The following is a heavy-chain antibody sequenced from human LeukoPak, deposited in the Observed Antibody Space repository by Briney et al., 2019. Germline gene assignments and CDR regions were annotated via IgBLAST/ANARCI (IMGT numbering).Heavy chain of an antibody. V-gene: IGHV1-18*01. CDR3: ARDTWVDTAMISLNYYYYMDV. CDR1: GYTFTSYG. CDR2: ISAYNGNT. Sequence: ASVKVSCKASGYTFTSYGISWVRQAPGQGLEWMGWISAYNGNTNYAQKLQGRVTITTDESTSTAYMELSSLRSEDTAVYYCARDTWVDTAMISLNYYYYMDVWGKGTTVTVSS. D-gene: IGHD5-18*01. J-gene: IGHJ6*03.